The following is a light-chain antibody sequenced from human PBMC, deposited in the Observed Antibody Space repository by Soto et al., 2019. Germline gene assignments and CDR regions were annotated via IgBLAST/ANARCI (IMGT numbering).Light chain of an antibody. CDR3: AAWDDSLNGWV. CDR2: SND. V-gene: IGLV1-44*01. J-gene: IGLJ3*02. Sequence: QSVLTQAPSSSGTPVQRVTISCSGSSSNIGSNTVSWYHQVPGTAPKLLIYSNDQRPSGVTVRFSGSKSGTSASLAIGGLQSEDEVDYYCAAWDDSLNGWVFGGGTKVTVL. CDR1: SSNIGSNT.